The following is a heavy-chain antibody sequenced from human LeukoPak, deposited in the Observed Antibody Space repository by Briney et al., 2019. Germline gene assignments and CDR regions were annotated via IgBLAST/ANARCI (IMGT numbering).Heavy chain of an antibody. CDR1: GYTFTSYG. D-gene: IGHD3-3*01. CDR2: MNPNSGNT. V-gene: IGHV1-8*01. Sequence: GASVKVSCKASGYTFTSYGINWVRQATGQGLEWMGWMNPNSGNTGYAQKFQGRVTVTRNTSISTAYMELSSLRSEDTAVYYCARGRLLWSGYYYPNWGQGTLVTVSS. CDR3: ARGRLLWSGYYYPN. J-gene: IGHJ4*02.